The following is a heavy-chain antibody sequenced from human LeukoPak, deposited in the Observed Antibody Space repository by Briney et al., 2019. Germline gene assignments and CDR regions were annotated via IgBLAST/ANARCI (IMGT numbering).Heavy chain of an antibody. J-gene: IGHJ4*02. Sequence: PGGSLRLSCPASGFTFSSYAMHWVRQAPGKGLEWVAVISYDGSNKYYADSVKGRFTISRDNSKNTLYLQMNSLRAEDTAVYYCARAPGGGHGSGDAGRVYWGQGTLVTVSS. V-gene: IGHV3-30*04. CDR3: ARAPGGGHGSGDAGRVY. CDR2: ISYDGSNK. CDR1: GFTFSSYA. D-gene: IGHD6-19*01.